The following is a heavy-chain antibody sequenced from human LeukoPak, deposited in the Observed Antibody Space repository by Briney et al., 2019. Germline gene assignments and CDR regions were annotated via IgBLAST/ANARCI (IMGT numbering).Heavy chain of an antibody. CDR3: ARVPYYYGSGSYYNQFWYYYGMDV. J-gene: IGHJ6*02. CDR2: INHSGST. V-gene: IGHV4-34*01. D-gene: IGHD3-10*01. Sequence: SETLSLTCAVYGGSFSGYYWNWIRQPPGKGLEWIGEINHSGSTNYNPSLKSRVTISVDTSKNQFSLKLSSVTAADTAVYYCARVPYYYGSGSYYNQFWYYYGMDVWGQGTTVTVSS. CDR1: GGSFSGYY.